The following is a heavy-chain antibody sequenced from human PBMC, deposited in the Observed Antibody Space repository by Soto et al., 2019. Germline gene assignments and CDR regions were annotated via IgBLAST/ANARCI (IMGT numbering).Heavy chain of an antibody. CDR1: GFTFSSYA. CDR2: ISGSGGST. Sequence: GGSLRLSCAASGFTFSSYAMSWVRQAPGKGLEWVSAISGSGGSTYYADSVKGRFTISRDNSKNTLYLQMNSLRAEDTAVYYCAKTGTIVVVPAAMVWFDPWGQGTLVTVSS. CDR3: AKTGTIVVVPAAMVWFDP. J-gene: IGHJ5*02. V-gene: IGHV3-23*01. D-gene: IGHD2-2*01.